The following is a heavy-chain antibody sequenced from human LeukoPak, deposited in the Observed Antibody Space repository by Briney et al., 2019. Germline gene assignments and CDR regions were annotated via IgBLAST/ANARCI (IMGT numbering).Heavy chain of an antibody. CDR1: GGSISSSSYY. J-gene: IGHJ5*02. CDR3: ARVSTYKAAAGPGWFAP. D-gene: IGHD6-13*01. V-gene: IGHV4-39*07. Sequence: SETLSLTCTVSGGSISSSSYYWAWIRQPPGKWLEWIESIYYSGSTYYNPSPKSRVTISVDTSKNQFSLELSSVTAADTAVYYCARVSTYKAAAGPGWFAPWGQGTLVTVSS. CDR2: IYYSGST.